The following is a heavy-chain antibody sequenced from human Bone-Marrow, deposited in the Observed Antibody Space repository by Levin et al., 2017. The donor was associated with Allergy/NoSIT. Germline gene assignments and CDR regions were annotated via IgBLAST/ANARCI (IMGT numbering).Heavy chain of an antibody. CDR2: VYYSGST. J-gene: IGHJ5*02. Sequence: GSLRLSCTVSGASIGRSNYYWGWIRQSPRKGLEWIGTVYYSGSTYYNPSLQSRVTISVDTSKNEFSLKLTSVTAADTAVYYCARQSTVVTPDNWFDPWGQGTLVTVSS. CDR3: ARQSTVVTPDNWFDP. D-gene: IGHD4-23*01. CDR1: GASIGRSNYY. V-gene: IGHV4-39*01.